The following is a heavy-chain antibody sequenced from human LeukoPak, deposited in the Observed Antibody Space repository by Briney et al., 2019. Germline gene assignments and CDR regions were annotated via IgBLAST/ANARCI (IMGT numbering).Heavy chain of an antibody. CDR3: AKDGKTRNWNYFQAKPVY. CDR2: ISWNSGTI. D-gene: IGHD1-7*01. J-gene: IGHJ4*02. V-gene: IGHV3-9*01. CDR1: GFTFDDYA. Sequence: GGSLRLSCAASGFTFDDYAMHWVRQAPGKGLEWVSGISWNSGTIGYADSVKGRFTISRDNSKSTLYLQMNSLRAEDTAVYYCAKDGKTRNWNYFQAKPVYWGQGTLVTVSS.